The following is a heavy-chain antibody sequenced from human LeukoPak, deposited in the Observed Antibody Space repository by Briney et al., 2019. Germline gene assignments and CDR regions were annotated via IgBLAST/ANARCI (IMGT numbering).Heavy chain of an antibody. CDR1: GFTFSSYG. D-gene: IGHD6-19*01. CDR2: IRYDGGNK. V-gene: IGHV3-30*02. CDR3: AKISSGWYDARTGSIDY. J-gene: IGHJ4*02. Sequence: PGGSLSLSCAASGFTFSSYGMHWVRQAPGKGLEWVAFIRYDGGNKYYADSVKGRFTISRDNSKNTLYLQMNSLRAEDTAVYYCAKISSGWYDARTGSIDYWGQGTLVTVSS.